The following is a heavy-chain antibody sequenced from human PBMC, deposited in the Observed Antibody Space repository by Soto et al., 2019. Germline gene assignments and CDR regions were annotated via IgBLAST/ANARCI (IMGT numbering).Heavy chain of an antibody. CDR1: GGSFSGYY. J-gene: IGHJ6*03. CDR2: INHSGST. Sequence: SETLSLTCAVYGGSFSGYYWSWIRQPPGKGLEWIGEINHSGSTNYNPSLKSRVTISVDTSKNQFSLKLSSVTAADTAVYYCASIRGNSNYVRGLRNRMDVWGKGTTVTVSS. V-gene: IGHV4-34*01. D-gene: IGHD4-4*01. CDR3: ASIRGNSNYVRGLRNRMDV.